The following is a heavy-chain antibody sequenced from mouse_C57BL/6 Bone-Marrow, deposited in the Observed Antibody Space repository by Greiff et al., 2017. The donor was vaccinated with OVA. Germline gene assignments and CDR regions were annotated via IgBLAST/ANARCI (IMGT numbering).Heavy chain of an antibody. CDR3: TRDQTAQAFYWYFDV. J-gene: IGHJ1*03. D-gene: IGHD3-2*02. CDR2: ISSGGDYI. V-gene: IGHV5-9-1*02. Sequence: EVKLVESGEGLVKPGGSLKLSCAASGFTFSSYAMSWVRQTPEKRLEWVAYISSGGDYIYYADTVKGRFTISRDNARNTLYLQMSSLKSEDTAMYYCTRDQTAQAFYWYFDVWGTGTTVTVSS. CDR1: GFTFSSYA.